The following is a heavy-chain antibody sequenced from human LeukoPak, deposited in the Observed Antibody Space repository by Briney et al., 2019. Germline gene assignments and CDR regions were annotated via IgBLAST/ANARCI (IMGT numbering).Heavy chain of an antibody. Sequence: SETLSLTCALYGGSFSGYYWSWIRQPPGKGLEWIGEINHSGSTNYNPSLKSRVAISVDTSKNQFSLKLSSVTAADTAVYYCARQIRFLEWLFDYWGQGTLVTVSS. CDR3: ARQIRFLEWLFDY. D-gene: IGHD3-3*01. CDR1: GGSFSGYY. V-gene: IGHV4-34*01. J-gene: IGHJ4*02. CDR2: INHSGST.